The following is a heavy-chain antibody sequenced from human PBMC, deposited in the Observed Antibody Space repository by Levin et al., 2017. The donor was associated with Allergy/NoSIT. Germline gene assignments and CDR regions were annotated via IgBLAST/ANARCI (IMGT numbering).Heavy chain of an antibody. V-gene: IGHV3-33*01. CDR3: ARDGSDRGSYWGYFDS. CDR1: GFTFSSYG. CDR2: IWHDGSHK. Sequence: GGFLRLSCAASGFTFSSYGMHWVRQAPGKGLEWVAIIWHDGSHKYFADSVKGRFTISRDNSKNTLYLQMNSLRAEDTALYYCARDGSDRGSYWGYFDSWGQGTLVTVSS. J-gene: IGHJ4*02. D-gene: IGHD1-26*01.